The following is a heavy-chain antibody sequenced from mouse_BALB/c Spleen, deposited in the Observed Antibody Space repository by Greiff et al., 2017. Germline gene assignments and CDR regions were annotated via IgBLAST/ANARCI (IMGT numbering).Heavy chain of an antibody. Sequence: EVQVVESGGGLVQPGGSRKLSCAASGFTFSDYGMAWVRQAPGKGPEWVAFISNLAYSIYYADTVTGRFTISRENAKNTLYLEMSSLRSEDTAMYYCARGAGQLGPWFAYWGQGTLVTVSA. CDR3: ARGAGQLGPWFAY. V-gene: IGHV5-15*02. D-gene: IGHD3-2*01. CDR2: ISNLAYSI. J-gene: IGHJ3*01. CDR1: GFTFSDYG.